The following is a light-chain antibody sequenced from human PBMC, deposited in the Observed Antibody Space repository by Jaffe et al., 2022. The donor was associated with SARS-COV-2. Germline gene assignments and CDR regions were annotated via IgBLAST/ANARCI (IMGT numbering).Light chain of an antibody. CDR2: KVS. Sequence: DVVMTQSPLSLSVTLGQPASISCRSSQSLVYSDGNTYLNWFQQRPGQPPRRLIYKVSNRDSGVPDRFSGSGSGTDFTLKISRVEAEDVGVYYCIQGTHWPRTFGQGTKVEIK. CDR1: QSLVYSDGNTY. CDR3: IQGTHWPRT. J-gene: IGKJ1*01. V-gene: IGKV2-30*01.